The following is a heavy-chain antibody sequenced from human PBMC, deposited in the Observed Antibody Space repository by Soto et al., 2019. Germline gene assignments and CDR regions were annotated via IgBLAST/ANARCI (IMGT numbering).Heavy chain of an antibody. CDR2: ISAYNGNT. CDR1: GFTFTSYA. V-gene: IGHV1-18*01. CDR3: ARDFTGWPPDGVDS. Sequence: QVHLVQSGAEVKMPGASVKVSCKASGFTFTSYAFTWVRQAPGQGLEWMGWISAYNGNTNYARNFRGRVTTTTASSTSTVYMELGSLTSDDTAVYFCARDFTGWPPDGVDSWGQGTLVSVSA. D-gene: IGHD3-10*01. J-gene: IGHJ4*02.